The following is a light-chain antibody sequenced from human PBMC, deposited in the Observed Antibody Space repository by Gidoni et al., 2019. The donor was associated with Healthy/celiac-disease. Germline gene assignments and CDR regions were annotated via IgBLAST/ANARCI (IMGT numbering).Light chain of an antibody. CDR3: QSADSSGMGVV. J-gene: IGLJ2*01. CDR2: KDS. CDR1: ALPKQY. V-gene: IGLV3-25*03. Sequence: SYELTQPTSVSVSPGQTARITCSGDALPKQYAYWYQQKPGQAPVLVIYKDSERPSGIPERFSGSSSGTTGTLTISGVQAEDEADYYCQSADSSGMGVVFGGGTKLTVL.